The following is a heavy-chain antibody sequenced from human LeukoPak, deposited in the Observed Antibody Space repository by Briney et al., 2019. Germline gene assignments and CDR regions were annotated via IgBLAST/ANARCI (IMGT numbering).Heavy chain of an antibody. CDR3: AIVLGGKSGRSFDY. CDR1: GGTFSSYA. Sequence: SVKVSCKASGGTFSSYAISWVRQAPGQGLEWMGGIIPIFGTANYAQKFQGRVTITTDESTSTAYMELSSLRSEDTAVYYCAIVLGGKSGRSFDYWGQGTLVTVSS. V-gene: IGHV1-69*05. J-gene: IGHJ4*02. CDR2: IIPIFGTA. D-gene: IGHD4-23*01.